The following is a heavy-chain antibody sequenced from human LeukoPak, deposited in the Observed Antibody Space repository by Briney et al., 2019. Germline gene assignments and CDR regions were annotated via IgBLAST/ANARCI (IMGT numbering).Heavy chain of an antibody. J-gene: IGHJ4*02. CDR2: ISSSGSTI. Sequence: GGSLRLSCAASGFTFSDYYMSWIRQAPGKGLEWVSYISSSGSTIYYADSVKGRFTISRDNAKNSLYLQMNSLRAEDTAVYYCARISTYYYGSGSYYNSYYFDYWGQGTLVTVSS. CDR1: GFTFSDYY. D-gene: IGHD3-10*01. CDR3: ARISTYYYGSGSYYNSYYFDY. V-gene: IGHV3-11*04.